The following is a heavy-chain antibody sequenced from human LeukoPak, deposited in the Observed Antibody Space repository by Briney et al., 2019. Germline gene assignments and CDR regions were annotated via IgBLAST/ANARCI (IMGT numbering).Heavy chain of an antibody. J-gene: IGHJ4*02. Sequence: KPSETLSLTCAVSGGSFSGYYWTWIRQPPGKGLEWIGEINHSGSANYNPSLKSRVTISLDTSKNQFSLKLSSVTAADTAVYYCARGYRRYHGSVYFDYWGQGTLVTVSS. D-gene: IGHD3-10*01. CDR1: GGSFSGYY. CDR2: INHSGSA. V-gene: IGHV4-34*01. CDR3: ARGYRRYHGSVYFDY.